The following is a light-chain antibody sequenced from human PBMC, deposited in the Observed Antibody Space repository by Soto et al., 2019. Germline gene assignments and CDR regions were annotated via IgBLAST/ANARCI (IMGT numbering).Light chain of an antibody. V-gene: IGKV1-8*01. CDR1: PGISSY. CDR2: AAS. CDR3: QQYYSYPPA. J-gene: IGKJ4*01. Sequence: AIRMTQSPSSFSASTGDRVTITCRASPGISSYLAWYQQKPGKAPKLLIYAASTLQSGVPSRFSGSGSGTEFTLTISCLQSEDFATYYCQQYYSYPPAFGGGTKVEIK.